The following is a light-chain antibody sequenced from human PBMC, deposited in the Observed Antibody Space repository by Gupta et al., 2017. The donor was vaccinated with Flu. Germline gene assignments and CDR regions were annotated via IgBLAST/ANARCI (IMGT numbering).Light chain of an antibody. J-gene: IGKJ1*01. CDR3: QQSDSVPWT. V-gene: IGKV1-39*01. CDR2: AAS. CDR1: QSTSTY. Sequence: DIQMTQSPSSLSASIGDRVTITCRASQSTSTYLNWYQQQPGKAPKLLIYAASSLQSGVPSRFSGSGSGTDFTLTITRLQSEDFATYYCQQSDSVPWTFGQGTKVEIK.